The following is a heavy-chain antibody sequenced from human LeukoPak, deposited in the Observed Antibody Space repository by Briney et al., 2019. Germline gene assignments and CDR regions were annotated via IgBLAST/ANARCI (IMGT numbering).Heavy chain of an antibody. Sequence: GGSLRLSCAASGFTFSNAWMSWVRRAPGKGLEWVGRIKSKTDGGTTDYAAPVKGRFTISRDDPKNTLYLQMNSLKTEDTAVYYCTTGAVAGPYYYGMDVWGKGTTVTVSS. V-gene: IGHV3-15*01. D-gene: IGHD6-19*01. CDR2: IKSKTDGGTT. J-gene: IGHJ6*04. CDR1: GFTFSNAW. CDR3: TTGAVAGPYYYGMDV.